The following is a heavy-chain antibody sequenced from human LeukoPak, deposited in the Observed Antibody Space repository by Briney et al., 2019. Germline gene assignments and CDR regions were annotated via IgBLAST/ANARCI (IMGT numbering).Heavy chain of an antibody. CDR3: AKAHPLYYYDSSGYYFFDY. D-gene: IGHD3-22*01. V-gene: IGHV3-23*01. CDR1: GFTFSSYA. Sequence: GSLRLSCAASGFTFSSYAMSWVRQAPGKGLEWVSAISGSGGSTYYADSVKGRFTISRDNSKNTLYLQMNSLRAEDTAVYCCAKAHPLYYYDSSGYYFFDYWGQGTLVTVSS. J-gene: IGHJ4*02. CDR2: ISGSGGST.